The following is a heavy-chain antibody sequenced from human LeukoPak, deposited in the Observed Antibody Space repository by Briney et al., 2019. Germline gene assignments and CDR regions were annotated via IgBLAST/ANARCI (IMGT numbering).Heavy chain of an antibody. D-gene: IGHD5-18*01. CDR3: ARQVDTGNWFDP. CDR1: GYSISSGYY. J-gene: IGHJ5*02. Sequence: SETLSLTCAVSGYSISSGYYWGWIRQPPGQGLEWIGRIYHSGSTYYNPSLKSRVTISVDTSKNQFSLKLSSVTAADTAVYYCARQVDTGNWFDPWGQGTLVTVS. V-gene: IGHV4-38-2*01. CDR2: IYHSGST.